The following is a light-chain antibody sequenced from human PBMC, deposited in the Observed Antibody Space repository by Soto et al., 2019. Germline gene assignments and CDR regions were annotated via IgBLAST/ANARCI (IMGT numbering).Light chain of an antibody. CDR1: QDISND. J-gene: IGKJ3*01. V-gene: IGKV1-33*01. CDR3: QQYDNLTFN. Sequence: DTQMTQSPSSLSASVGDRVTITCPASQDISNDLNWYQQKPGQAPQLLIYDATALQAVVPSRFSGSGSGTDFTFTISSLLPEDVATYDCQQYDNLTFNFGTGTKVEI. CDR2: DAT.